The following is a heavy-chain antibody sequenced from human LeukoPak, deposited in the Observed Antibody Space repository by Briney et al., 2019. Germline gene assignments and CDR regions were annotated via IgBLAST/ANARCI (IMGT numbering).Heavy chain of an antibody. D-gene: IGHD3-10*01. CDR2: ITYDGYYK. CDR1: GFTFTNYG. V-gene: IGHV3-30*03. CDR3: ARDLSPVVRASPMGY. Sequence: PWVSLRLSCAASGFTFTNYGMHWVRQAPGKGLEWVALITYDGYYKYYSDSVKGRFTISSDTSKNTLYLQMNSLRAEDTAVYYCARDLSPVVRASPMGYWGQGTPVTVSS. J-gene: IGHJ4*02.